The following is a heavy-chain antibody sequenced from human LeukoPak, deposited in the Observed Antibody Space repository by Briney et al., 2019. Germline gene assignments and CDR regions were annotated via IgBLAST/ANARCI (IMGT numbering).Heavy chain of an antibody. CDR3: ARGEPAMGLHYYYYYYMDV. CDR1: GYTFTSYD. Sequence: ASVKVSCKASGYTFTSYDINWVRQATGQGLEWMGWMNPNSGNTGYAQKFQGRVTITRNTSISTAYMELSSLRSEDTAVYYCARGEPAMGLHYYYYYYMDVWGKGTTVTVSS. J-gene: IGHJ6*03. D-gene: IGHD5-18*01. CDR2: MNPNSGNT. V-gene: IGHV1-8*03.